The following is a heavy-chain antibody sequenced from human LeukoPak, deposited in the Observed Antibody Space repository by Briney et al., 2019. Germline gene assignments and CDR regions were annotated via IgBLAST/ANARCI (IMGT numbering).Heavy chain of an antibody. CDR1: GHPESGYA. CDR2: ILHGGSKT. Sequence: GGSLTLPCSACGHPESGYAVQCARHARGEAREGLAIILHGGSKTDYADSVKGRFTISRDSSKNTVYLQMNSLRADDTALYYCARDLIRSGSGSCLNYWGQGTLVTVSS. J-gene: IGHJ4*02. V-gene: IGHV3-30*04. CDR3: ARDLIRSGSGSCLNY. D-gene: IGHD3-10*01.